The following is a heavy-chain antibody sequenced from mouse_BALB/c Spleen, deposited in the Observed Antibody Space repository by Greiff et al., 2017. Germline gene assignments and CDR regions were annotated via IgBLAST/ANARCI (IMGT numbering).Heavy chain of an antibody. CDR3: ARSHDYDDAMDY. J-gene: IGHJ4*01. Sequence: VQLKESGGGLVQPGGSRKLSCAASGFTFSSFGMHWVRQAPEKGLEWVAYISSGSSTIYYADTVKGRFTISRDNPKNTLFLQMTSLRSEDTAMYYCARSHDYDDAMDYWGQGTSVTVSS. D-gene: IGHD2-4*01. CDR2: ISSGSSTI. V-gene: IGHV5-17*02. CDR1: GFTFSSFG.